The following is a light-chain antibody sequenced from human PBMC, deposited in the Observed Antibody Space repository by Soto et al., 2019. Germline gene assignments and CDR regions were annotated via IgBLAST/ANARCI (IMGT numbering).Light chain of an antibody. CDR3: QSYDSSLSGYV. Sequence: QSALTQPPSVSGAPGQRVTISCTGSSSNIGAGYDVHWYQQLPGTAPKLLIYANDNRPSGVPDRFSGSESGTSASLAITGLQAEDEADYYCQSYDSSLSGYVFGTGTKVTVL. V-gene: IGLV1-40*01. CDR1: SSNIGAGYD. J-gene: IGLJ1*01. CDR2: AND.